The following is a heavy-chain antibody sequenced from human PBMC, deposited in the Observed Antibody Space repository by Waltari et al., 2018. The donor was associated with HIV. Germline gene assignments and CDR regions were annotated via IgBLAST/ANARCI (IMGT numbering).Heavy chain of an antibody. CDR3: ARVLVRGVMEALR. V-gene: IGHV4-39*07. J-gene: IGHJ4*02. Sequence: QLQLQESGPGLVKPSETLSLTCTVSGGSISSSSYYWGWIRQPPGKGLEWIGSIYYSGSTYYNPSLKSRVTISVDTSKNQFSLKLSSVTAADTAVYYCARVLVRGVMEALRWGQGTLVTVSS. CDR2: IYYSGST. CDR1: GGSISSSSYY. D-gene: IGHD3-10*01.